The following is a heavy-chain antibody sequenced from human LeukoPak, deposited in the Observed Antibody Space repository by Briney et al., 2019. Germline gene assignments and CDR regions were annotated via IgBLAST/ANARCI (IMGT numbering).Heavy chain of an antibody. CDR2: INPNSGGT. J-gene: IGHJ4*02. CDR3: ARSRGWPKYFFDY. CDR1: GYTFTGYY. D-gene: IGHD6-19*01. V-gene: IGHV1-2*02. Sequence: ASVKVSCKASGYTFTGYYMHWVRQAPGQGLEWMGWINPNSGGTNYPQKFQGRVTITRDTSISTAYLELSRLTFDDTAVYYCARSRGWPKYFFDYWGQGTLVTVSS.